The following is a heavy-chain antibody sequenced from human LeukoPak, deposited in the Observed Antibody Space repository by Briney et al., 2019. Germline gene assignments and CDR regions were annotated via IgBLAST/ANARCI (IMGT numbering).Heavy chain of an antibody. CDR3: AREAAAPD. CDR2: IRGSGKIM. CDR1: GFTFSSYS. V-gene: IGHV3-48*04. D-gene: IGHD6-13*01. Sequence: GGSLRLSCAASGFTFSSYSMNWVRQAPGKGLEWVSYIRGSGKIMYYADSVKGRFTISRDNAKNSLYLQMNSLRAEDTAVYYCAREAAAPDWGQGTLVTVSS. J-gene: IGHJ4*02.